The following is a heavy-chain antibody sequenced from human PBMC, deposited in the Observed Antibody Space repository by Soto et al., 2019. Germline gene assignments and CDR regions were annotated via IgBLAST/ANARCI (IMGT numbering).Heavy chain of an antibody. Sequence: SETLSLTCTVPGGSISSYYWSWIRQPPGKGLEWIGYIYYSGSTNYNPSLKSRVTISVDTSKNQFSLKLSSVTAADTAVYYCARHTVRGCSGGSCYYTKPYYFDYWGQGTLVTVSS. D-gene: IGHD2-15*01. CDR3: ARHTVRGCSGGSCYYTKPYYFDY. CDR1: GGSISSYY. J-gene: IGHJ4*02. CDR2: IYYSGST. V-gene: IGHV4-59*08.